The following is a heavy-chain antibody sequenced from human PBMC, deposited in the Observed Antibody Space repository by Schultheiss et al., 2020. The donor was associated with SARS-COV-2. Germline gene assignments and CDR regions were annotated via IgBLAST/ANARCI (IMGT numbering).Heavy chain of an antibody. CDR3: ARDSSGHYFLGVFDI. J-gene: IGHJ3*02. Sequence: SETLSLTCTVSGGSISSGGYYWSWIRQHPGKGLEWIGYIYYSGSTYYNPSLKSRVTISVDTSKNQFFLKLNSVTAADTAVYYCARDSSGHYFLGVFDIWGRGTMVTVSS. V-gene: IGHV4-31*03. CDR2: IYYSGST. D-gene: IGHD3-22*01. CDR1: GGSISSGGYY.